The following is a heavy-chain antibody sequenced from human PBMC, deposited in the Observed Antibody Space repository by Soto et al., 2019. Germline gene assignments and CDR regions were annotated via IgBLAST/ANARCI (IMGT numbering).Heavy chain of an antibody. V-gene: IGHV3-15*01. CDR3: TTAPYIWGSYETNF. CDR2: IKSKADGGAT. D-gene: IGHD3-16*01. J-gene: IGHJ4*02. Sequence: EVQLVESGGGLVKPGGSLRLSCAASGFTFSNAWMSWVRQAPGKGLEWVGRIKSKADGGATDYAAPVKGRFSISRDDSKNTLYLQMNSLKTEDTAVYYCTTAPYIWGSYETNFWGQGTLVTVSS. CDR1: GFTFSNAW.